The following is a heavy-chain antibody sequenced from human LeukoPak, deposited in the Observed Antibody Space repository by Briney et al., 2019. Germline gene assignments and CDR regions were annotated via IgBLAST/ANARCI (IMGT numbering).Heavy chain of an antibody. J-gene: IGHJ6*02. Sequence: GGSLRLSCAASGFTVSSNYMSWVRQAPGKGLEWVSVIYSGGSTYYADSVKGRFTISRDNSKNTMYLKMNSLRADDTAVYYCAVDIVVVPAAITYNPYYYYGMDVWGQGTTVTVSS. CDR2: IYSGGST. D-gene: IGHD2-2*02. CDR3: AVDIVVVPAAITYNPYYYYGMDV. CDR1: GFTVSSNY. V-gene: IGHV3-66*01.